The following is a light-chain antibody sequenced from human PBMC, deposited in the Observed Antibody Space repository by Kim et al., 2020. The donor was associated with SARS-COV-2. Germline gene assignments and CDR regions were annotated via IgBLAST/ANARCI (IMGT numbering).Light chain of an antibody. J-gene: IGKJ5*01. CDR1: QSVSSY. CDR2: DAS. Sequence: WSPGDRATLSCRASQSVSSYLAWYQQKPGQAPRLLIYDASNRATGIPARFSGSGSGTDFTLTISSLEPEDFAVYYCQQRSNWPITFGQGTRLEIK. CDR3: QQRSNWPIT. V-gene: IGKV3-11*01.